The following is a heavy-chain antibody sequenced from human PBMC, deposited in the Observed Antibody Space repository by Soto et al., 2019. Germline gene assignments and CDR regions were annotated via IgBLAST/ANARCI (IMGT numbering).Heavy chain of an antibody. J-gene: IGHJ5*02. Sequence: SVTLSLTCAVYGGSFSGYYWSWIRQPPGKGLEWIGEINHSGSTNYNPSLKSRVTISVDTSKNQFSLKLSSVTAADTAVYYCARGLSIAAAGTWFDPWGQGTLVTVSS. CDR3: ARGLSIAAAGTWFDP. CDR2: INHSGST. D-gene: IGHD6-13*01. V-gene: IGHV4-34*01. CDR1: GGSFSGYY.